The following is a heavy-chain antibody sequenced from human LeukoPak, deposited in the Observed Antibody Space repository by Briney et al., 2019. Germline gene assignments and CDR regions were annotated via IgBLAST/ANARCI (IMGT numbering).Heavy chain of an antibody. CDR2: IYYSGST. J-gene: IGHJ4*02. CDR3: ASRLRLVY. D-gene: IGHD2-15*01. CDR1: GDSISSSNYY. V-gene: IGHV4-39*07. Sequence: SETLSLTCTVSGDSISSSNYYWGWIRQPPGKGLEWIGNIYYSGSTYYSPSLKSRVTISLDTSKSQFSLKVTSVTAADTAVYYCASRLRLVYWGQGTLVTVSS.